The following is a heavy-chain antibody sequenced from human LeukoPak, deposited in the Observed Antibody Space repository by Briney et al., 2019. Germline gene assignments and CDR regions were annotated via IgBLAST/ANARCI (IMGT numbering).Heavy chain of an antibody. D-gene: IGHD6-13*01. Sequence: SETLSLTCTVSGGSISSYYWSWIRQPPGKGLEWIGYIYYSGSTNYNPSLKSRVTISVDTSKNQFSLKLSSVTAADTAVYYRARDMGYSSTWGHYYYYMDVWGKGTTVTVSS. V-gene: IGHV4-59*01. J-gene: IGHJ6*03. CDR3: ARDMGYSSTWGHYYYYMDV. CDR1: GGSISSYY. CDR2: IYYSGST.